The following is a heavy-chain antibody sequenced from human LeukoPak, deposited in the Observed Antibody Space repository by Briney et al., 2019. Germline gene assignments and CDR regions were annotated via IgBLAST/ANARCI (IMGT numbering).Heavy chain of an antibody. CDR2: IKQDGSEK. CDR3: ARVPPPLWFGEIPFDY. V-gene: IGHV3-7*01. Sequence: GGSLRLSCAASGFTFSSYWMSWVRQAPGKGLEWVANIKQDGSEKYYVDSVKGRFTISRDNAKNSLYLQMNSLRAEDTAVYYCARVPPPLWFGEIPFDYWGQGTLVTVSS. D-gene: IGHD3-10*01. CDR1: GFTFSSYW. J-gene: IGHJ4*02.